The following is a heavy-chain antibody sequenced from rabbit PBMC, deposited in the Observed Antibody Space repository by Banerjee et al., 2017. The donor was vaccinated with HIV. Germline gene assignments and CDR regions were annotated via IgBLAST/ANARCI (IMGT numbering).Heavy chain of an antibody. CDR3: ARGYAEHAYALNL. D-gene: IGHD6-1*01. J-gene: IGHJ6*01. CDR1: GFSFSPTYN. V-gene: IGHV1S40*01. Sequence: QSLEESGGDLVKPGASLTLTCTASGFSFSPTYNMYWVRQAPGKGLEWIGTIYAGGSTYYASWAKGRFTISKTSSTTVTLQMTSLTAADTATYFCARGYAEHAYALNLWGQGTLVTVS. CDR2: IYAGGST.